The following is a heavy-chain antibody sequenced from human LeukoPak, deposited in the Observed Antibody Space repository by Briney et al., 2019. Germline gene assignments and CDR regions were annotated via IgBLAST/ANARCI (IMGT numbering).Heavy chain of an antibody. Sequence: SATLSLTCTVSGGSISSSSYYWGWIRQPPGKGLEWIWSIYYSGSTYYNPSLKSRVTISVDTSKNQFSLKLSSVTAADTAVYYCARGTPPGDLYYYYYMDVWGKGTTVTVSS. V-gene: IGHV4-39*07. CDR2: IYYSGST. J-gene: IGHJ6*03. CDR1: GGSISSSSYY. D-gene: IGHD3-10*01. CDR3: ARGTPPGDLYYYYYMDV.